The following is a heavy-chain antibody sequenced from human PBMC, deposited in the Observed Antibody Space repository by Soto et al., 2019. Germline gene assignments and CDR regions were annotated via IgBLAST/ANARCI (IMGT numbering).Heavy chain of an antibody. CDR2: IYHSGST. CDR1: GGSISSGGYS. J-gene: IGHJ5*02. D-gene: IGHD1-1*01. CDR3: ARDQLEGNWFDP. V-gene: IGHV4-30-2*01. Sequence: QLQLQESGSGLVRPSQTLSLTCAVSGGSISSGGYSWNWIRQPPGKGLEWIGYIYHSGSTLYNPSGKSRVXXXVXXSKNQFSLKLTSVTAADTAVYYCARDQLEGNWFDPWGQGTLVTVSS.